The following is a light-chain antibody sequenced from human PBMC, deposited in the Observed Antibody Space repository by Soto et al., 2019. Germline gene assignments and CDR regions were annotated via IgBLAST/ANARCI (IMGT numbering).Light chain of an antibody. J-gene: IGKJ1*01. CDR3: MQALQTTRK. Sequence: DIVMTQSPLSLPVTPGEPSSISCRSSQSLLHSNGYNYLDWYLQKPGQSPQLLIYLGSNRASGVPDRFSGSGSGTDFTLKISRVEAEDVGVYYCMQALQTTRKFGQGTKV. CDR2: LGS. V-gene: IGKV2-28*01. CDR1: QSLLHSNGYNY.